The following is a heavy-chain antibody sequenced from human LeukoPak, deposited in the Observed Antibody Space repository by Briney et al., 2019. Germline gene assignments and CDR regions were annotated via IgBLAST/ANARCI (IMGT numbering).Heavy chain of an antibody. J-gene: IGHJ5*02. CDR2: IRYDGSSK. CDR3: ARGADTGYSSDS. D-gene: IGHD6-19*01. CDR1: GFTFSNYA. Sequence: GGSLRLSCAASGFTFSNYAMHWVRQAPGKGLEWLAYIRYDGSSKYYADFVKGRFTISRDYSKNTLYLHMNSLRAEDTAVYYCARGADTGYSSDSWGQGTLVTVSS. V-gene: IGHV3-30*02.